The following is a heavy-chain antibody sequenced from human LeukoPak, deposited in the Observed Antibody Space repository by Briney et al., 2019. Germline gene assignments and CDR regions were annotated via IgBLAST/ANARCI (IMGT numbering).Heavy chain of an antibody. D-gene: IGHD1-26*01. V-gene: IGHV3-21*01. Sequence: GGSLRLSCAASGFTFSSYSMNWVRQAPGKGLEWVSSISSSSSYIYYADSVKDRFTISRDNAKNSLYLQMNSLRAEDTAVYYCARDFVSGSYLVHDAFDIWGQGTMVTVSS. CDR1: GFTFSSYS. J-gene: IGHJ3*02. CDR2: ISSSSSYI. CDR3: ARDFVSGSYLVHDAFDI.